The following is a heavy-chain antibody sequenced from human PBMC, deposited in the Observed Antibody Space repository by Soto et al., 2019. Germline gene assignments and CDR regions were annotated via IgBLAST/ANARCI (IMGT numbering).Heavy chain of an antibody. V-gene: IGHV3-21*01. D-gene: IGHD2-2*02. CDR3: AREYTAWPLAYGLDV. J-gene: IGHJ6*02. CDR1: GFTFSTYS. Sequence: NPGGSLRLSCVGSGFTFSTYSINWVRQAPGKGLEWVSSISSRSDIYCADSVKGRFTISRDNAKNSVSLQMNSLRAEDTAVYYCAREYTAWPLAYGLDVWGQGTTVTVSS. CDR2: ISSRSDI.